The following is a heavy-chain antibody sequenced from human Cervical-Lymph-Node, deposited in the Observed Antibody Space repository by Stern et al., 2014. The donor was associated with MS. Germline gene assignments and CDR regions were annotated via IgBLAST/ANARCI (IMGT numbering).Heavy chain of an antibody. V-gene: IGHV4-59*01. CDR3: ARGVTQVLDP. CDR1: GGSISSYY. D-gene: IGHD4-11*01. J-gene: IGHJ5*02. Sequence: DQLVEAGPGLVKPSETLSLTCTVSGGSISSYYWSWVRQPPGKGLEWIGYIYYSGSTNYTPSLKSRVTISVDTSKNQFSLKLSSVTAADTAVYYCARGVTQVLDPWGQGTLVTVSS. CDR2: IYYSGST.